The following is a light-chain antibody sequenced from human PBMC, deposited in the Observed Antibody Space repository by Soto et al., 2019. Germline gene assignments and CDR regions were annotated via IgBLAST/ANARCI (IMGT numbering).Light chain of an antibody. V-gene: IGLV2-11*01. CDR1: SSDVGAYNY. CDR3: SSYAGSLYVV. CDR2: DVS. J-gene: IGLJ2*01. Sequence: QSALTQPRSVSGSPGQSVVISCTGTSSDVGAYNYVSWYQQHPGKAPKLMIYDVSRRPSGVPDRLSGSKSGNTASLSISGLQGEDEADYYCSSYAGSLYVVFGGGTKLTVL.